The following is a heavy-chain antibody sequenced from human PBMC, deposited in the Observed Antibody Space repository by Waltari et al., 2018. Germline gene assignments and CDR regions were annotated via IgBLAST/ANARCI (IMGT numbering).Heavy chain of an antibody. V-gene: IGHV3-30-3*01. CDR3: ARARVIGVVISGAFDI. Sequence: QVQLVESGGGVVQPGRSLRLSCAASGLTFSSYAMPGVRQAPGKGLEWVAVISYDGSNKYYADSVKGRFTISRDNSKNTLYLQMNSLRAEDTAVYYCARARVIGVVISGAFDIWGQGTMVTVSS. CDR2: ISYDGSNK. CDR1: GLTFSSYA. D-gene: IGHD2-21*01. J-gene: IGHJ3*02.